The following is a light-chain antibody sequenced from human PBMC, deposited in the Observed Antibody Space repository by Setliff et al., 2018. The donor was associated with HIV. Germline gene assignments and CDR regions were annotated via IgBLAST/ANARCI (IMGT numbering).Light chain of an antibody. CDR2: LNS. CDR3: QSYDSSLKYV. CDR1: SSNIGAGYD. Sequence: QSVLTQPPSVSGAPGQRVTISCTGSSSNIGAGYDVHWYRQLPETAPKLLIFLNSNRPSGVPDRFSASKSGTSASLAITGLQAGDEADYYCQSYDSSLKYVFGTGTKVTVL. J-gene: IGLJ1*01. V-gene: IGLV1-40*01.